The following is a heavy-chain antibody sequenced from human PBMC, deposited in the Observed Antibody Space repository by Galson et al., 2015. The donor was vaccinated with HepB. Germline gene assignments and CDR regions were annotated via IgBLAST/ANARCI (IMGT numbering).Heavy chain of an antibody. V-gene: IGHV3-74*01. Sequence: SLRLSCAASGFTFSRSWMHWVRQGPGKGLVWVSRINSAGSSTISADSVKGRFAISRDNAKNTLYLQMNSLRAEDTAIYYCAREEIAGMVRGYYRLDVWGQGTTVIVSS. CDR3: AREEIAGMVRGYYRLDV. CDR1: GFTFSRSW. D-gene: IGHD3-10*01. CDR2: INSAGSST. J-gene: IGHJ6*02.